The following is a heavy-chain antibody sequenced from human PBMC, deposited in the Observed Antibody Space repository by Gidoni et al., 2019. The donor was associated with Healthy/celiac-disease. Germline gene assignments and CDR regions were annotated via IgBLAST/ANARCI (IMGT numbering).Heavy chain of an antibody. CDR1: GFTFSCYG. V-gene: IGHV3-30*18. CDR3: AKAQAYYDSSGFLFQH. Sequence: QVQLVESGGGLVQPGRPLRLSCAASGFTFSCYGMHWVRQAPGKGLEWVAVIAYDGSNKYYADSVKGRFTISRDNSKNTLYLQMNSLRAEDTAVYYCAKAQAYYDSSGFLFQHWGQGTLVTVSS. CDR2: IAYDGSNK. J-gene: IGHJ1*01. D-gene: IGHD3-22*01.